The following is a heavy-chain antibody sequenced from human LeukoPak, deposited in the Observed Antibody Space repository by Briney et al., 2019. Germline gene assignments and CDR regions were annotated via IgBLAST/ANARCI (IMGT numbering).Heavy chain of an antibody. CDR2: IKQDGSEK. Sequence: GGSLRLSCAASGFTFSSYWMSWVRQAPGKGLEWVANIKQDGSEKYYVDSVKGRFTISRDNAKNSLYLQMNSLRAEDTAVYYCAKRSRTLSGSYAHFDYWGQGTLVTVSS. CDR3: AKRSRTLSGSYAHFDY. J-gene: IGHJ4*02. CDR1: GFTFSSYW. V-gene: IGHV3-7*03. D-gene: IGHD1-26*01.